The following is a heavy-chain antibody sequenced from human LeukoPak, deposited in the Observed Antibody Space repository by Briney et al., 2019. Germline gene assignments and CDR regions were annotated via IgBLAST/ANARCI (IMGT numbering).Heavy chain of an antibody. CDR1: GGSISSYY. J-gene: IGHJ4*02. V-gene: IGHV4-4*07. CDR2: IYTSGST. Sequence: SETLSLTCTVSGGSISSYYWSWIRQPPGKGLKWIGRIYTSGSTNYNPSLKSRVTMSVDTSKHQFSLKLSSVTAADTAVYYCARAPGYYDSSGYLTYYFDYWGQGTLVTVSS. D-gene: IGHD3-22*01. CDR3: ARAPGYYDSSGYLTYYFDY.